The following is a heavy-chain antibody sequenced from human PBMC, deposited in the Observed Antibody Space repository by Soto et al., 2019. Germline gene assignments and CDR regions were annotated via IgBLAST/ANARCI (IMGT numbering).Heavy chain of an antibody. J-gene: IGHJ4*01. D-gene: IGHD3-10*02. Sequence: SGPTLVNPTQTPTLTCTFPGFSLSTSGVGVGWIRQPPGKALEWLAIIYWDDDKRYSPSLKSRVTITKETSKNQVVLTVTNMDPVDTATYYCAQNSAVTTFGFDYWGHGTLVTVSS. CDR3: AQNSAVTTFGFDY. CDR2: IYWDDDK. CDR1: GFSLSTSGVG. V-gene: IGHV2-5*02.